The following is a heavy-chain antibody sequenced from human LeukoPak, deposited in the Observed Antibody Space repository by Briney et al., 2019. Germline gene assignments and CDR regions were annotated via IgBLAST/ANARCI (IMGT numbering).Heavy chain of an antibody. Sequence: GGPQRLSCAASGFTFSSYWMSWVRQAPGKGLEWGADIKQDGSEKNYVDSVKGRFTISRDNAKNSLYLQMNSLRAEDTAVYYCARAIGIWSGYSYWGQGTLVTVSS. J-gene: IGHJ4*02. D-gene: IGHD3-3*01. CDR1: GFTFSSYW. CDR2: IKQDGSEK. CDR3: ARAIGIWSGYSY. V-gene: IGHV3-7*01.